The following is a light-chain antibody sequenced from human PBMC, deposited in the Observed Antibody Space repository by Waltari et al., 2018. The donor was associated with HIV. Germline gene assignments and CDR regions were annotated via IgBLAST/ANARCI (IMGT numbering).Light chain of an antibody. CDR2: WAS. J-gene: IGKJ3*01. CDR3: QQYYSLPFT. V-gene: IGKV4-1*01. Sequence: DIVMTQSPDSLGVSLGERATIHGKASQSVLYSSSSKNYLAWYQQKPGQSPKLLIYWASTRESGVPDRFSGGGSGTDFTLTINSLQAEDVAVYYCQQYYSLPFTFGPGTKVDIK. CDR1: QSVLYSSSSKNY.